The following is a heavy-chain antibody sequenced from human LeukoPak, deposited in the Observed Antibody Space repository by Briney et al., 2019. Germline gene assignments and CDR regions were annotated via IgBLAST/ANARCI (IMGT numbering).Heavy chain of an antibody. Sequence: GGSLRLSCAASGFTFSSYAMSWVRQAPGKGLEWVSAISGSGGSTYYADSVKGRFTISRDNSKNTLCLQMNSLRAEDTAVYYCAKGSSRPLQLWYMFDYWGQGTLVTVSS. V-gene: IGHV3-23*01. J-gene: IGHJ4*02. CDR2: ISGSGGST. D-gene: IGHD5-18*01. CDR3: AKGSSRPLQLWYMFDY. CDR1: GFTFSSYA.